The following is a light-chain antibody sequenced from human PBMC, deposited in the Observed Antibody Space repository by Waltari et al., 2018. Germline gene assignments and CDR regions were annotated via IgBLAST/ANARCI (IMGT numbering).Light chain of an antibody. CDR3: QKYGSLPAT. CDR2: DAS. Sequence: CRASQGMIRFLAWYQQKPGQAPRLLNYDASTRATGIPDRFSGSGSGTDFSLTISRLEPEDIAVYYCQKYGSLPATFGQGTKVEIK. V-gene: IGKV3-20*01. CDR1: QGMIRF. J-gene: IGKJ1*01.